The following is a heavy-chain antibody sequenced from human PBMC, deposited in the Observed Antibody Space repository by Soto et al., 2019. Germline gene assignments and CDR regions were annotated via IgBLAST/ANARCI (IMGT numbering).Heavy chain of an antibody. J-gene: IGHJ4*02. CDR2: IYSGGST. Sequence: GGSLRLSCAASGFTVSTKYMSWVRQAPGKGLEWVSVIYSGGSTFYADSVRGRFTISRDNSKNTLYLQMNSLRAEDTAVYYCAKDLGGKDGRSSSRPRWGQGTLVTVSS. CDR3: AKDLGGKDGRSSSRPR. CDR1: GFTVSTKY. V-gene: IGHV3-66*01. D-gene: IGHD6-6*01.